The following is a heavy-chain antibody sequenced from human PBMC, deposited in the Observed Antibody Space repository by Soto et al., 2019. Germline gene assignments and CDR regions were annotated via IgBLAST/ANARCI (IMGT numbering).Heavy chain of an antibody. Sequence: QVQLQESGPGLVKPSQTLSLTCTVSACSISSGGYYWSWIRQHPGKGLEWIGYIYYSGSTYYNPSLKSRVTISVDTSKNQFSLKLSSVTAADTAVYYCARDRGSGWALDYWGQGTLVTVSS. V-gene: IGHV4-31*03. CDR2: IYYSGST. CDR1: ACSISSGGYY. CDR3: ARDRGSGWALDY. J-gene: IGHJ4*02. D-gene: IGHD6-19*01.